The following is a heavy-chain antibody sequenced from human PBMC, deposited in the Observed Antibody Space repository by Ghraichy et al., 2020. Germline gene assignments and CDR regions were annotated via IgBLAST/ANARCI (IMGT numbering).Heavy chain of an antibody. D-gene: IGHD6-19*01. CDR1: GFTFSTYG. Sequence: GESLNISCAASGFTFSTYGMHWVRQAPGKGLEWVAAISYHGNSKYYADSVKGRLTISRDNSKNTLYLQMNSLRAEDTAVYYCAKGPIGVLGPVFDYWGQGTLVTVSS. V-gene: IGHV3-30*18. J-gene: IGHJ4*02. CDR3: AKGPIGVLGPVFDY. CDR2: ISYHGNSK.